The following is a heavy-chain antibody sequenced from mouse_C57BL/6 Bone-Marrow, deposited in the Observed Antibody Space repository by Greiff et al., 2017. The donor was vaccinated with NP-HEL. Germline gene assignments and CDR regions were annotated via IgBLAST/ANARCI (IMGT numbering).Heavy chain of an antibody. Sequence: VQLQQSGPELVKPGASVKISCKASGYSFTGYYMNWVKQSPEKSLEWIGEINPSTGGTTYNQKFKAKATLTVDKSSSTAYMQLKSLTSEDSAVYYCSTTGLLWLPFDYWGQGTTLTVSS. CDR1: GYSFTGYY. J-gene: IGHJ2*01. D-gene: IGHD2-2*01. CDR2: INPSTGGT. V-gene: IGHV1-42*01. CDR3: STTGLLWLPFDY.